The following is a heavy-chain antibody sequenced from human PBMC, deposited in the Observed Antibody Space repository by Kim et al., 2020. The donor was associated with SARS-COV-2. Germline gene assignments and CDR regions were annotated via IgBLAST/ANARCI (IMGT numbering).Heavy chain of an antibody. Sequence: GGSLRLSCAASGFTFSSYSMNWVRQAPGKGLEWVSYISSSSSTIYYADSVKGRFTISGDNAKNSLYLQMNSLRDEDTAVYYCARNTYSSGWYGDFDYWGQGTLVTVSS. CDR2: ISSSSSTI. CDR1: GFTFSSYS. CDR3: ARNTYSSGWYGDFDY. J-gene: IGHJ4*02. D-gene: IGHD6-19*01. V-gene: IGHV3-48*02.